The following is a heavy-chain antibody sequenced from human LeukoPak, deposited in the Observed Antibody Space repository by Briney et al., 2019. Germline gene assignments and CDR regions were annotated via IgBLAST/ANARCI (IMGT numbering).Heavy chain of an antibody. CDR1: GFTFSRYW. CDR2: IKHDGSEK. J-gene: IGHJ4*02. Sequence: GGSLRLSCAASGFTFSRYWMSWVRQAPGKRLEWVANIKHDGSEKHYVDSVKGRFTISRDNAKNSLSLQMNSLRVEDTALYYCARESDHSNYPGTFDHWGPGTLVAVSP. V-gene: IGHV3-7*01. D-gene: IGHD4-11*01. CDR3: ARESDHSNYPGTFDH.